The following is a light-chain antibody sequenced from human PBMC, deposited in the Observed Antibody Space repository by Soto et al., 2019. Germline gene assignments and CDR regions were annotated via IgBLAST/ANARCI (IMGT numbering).Light chain of an antibody. V-gene: IGKV3-11*01. CDR1: QSVSRF. J-gene: IGKJ3*01. CDR2: DAS. Sequence: EIVLTQSPATLSLSPGERATISCRASQSVSRFLAWYQQKTGQAPRLLIYDASNRASGIPARFSGSGSGTDFILTITSLEPEDFAVYYCQQRDTWPFAFGPRTKVDIQ. CDR3: QQRDTWPFA.